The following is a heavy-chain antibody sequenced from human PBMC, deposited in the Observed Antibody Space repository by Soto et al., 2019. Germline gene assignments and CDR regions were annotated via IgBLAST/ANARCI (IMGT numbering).Heavy chain of an antibody. CDR2: LIPMFGSA. CDR3: ARGIRYSSGWDFDY. J-gene: IGHJ4*02. CDR1: GDTFSSDA. V-gene: IGHV1-69*06. Sequence: WASVKVSGKASGDTFSSDAFSWVRQAPGQRLEWMGALIPMFGSANYAQLFQGRVTITADKSTTTTYMELRSLRSEDTAVYYCARGIRYSSGWDFDYWGQGTLVTVSS. D-gene: IGHD6-19*01.